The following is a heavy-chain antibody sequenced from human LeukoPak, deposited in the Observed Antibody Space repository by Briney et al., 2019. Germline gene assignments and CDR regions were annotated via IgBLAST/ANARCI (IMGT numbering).Heavy chain of an antibody. V-gene: IGHV3-7*03. CDR2: INSDGSEG. CDR3: ARSSYSSSSSV. Sequence: PGGSLRLSCAVSGFTFSGFWMSWSRQAPGKGLEWVASINSDGSEGYYADVVKGRFTISRDNAKNSLYLQINSLRAEDTAVYYCARSSYSSSSSVWGQGTMGTVSS. J-gene: IGHJ3*01. D-gene: IGHD6-6*01. CDR1: GFTFSGFW.